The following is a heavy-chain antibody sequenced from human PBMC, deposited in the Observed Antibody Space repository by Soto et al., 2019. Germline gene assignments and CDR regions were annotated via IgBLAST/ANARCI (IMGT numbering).Heavy chain of an antibody. D-gene: IGHD2-2*01. CDR1: GGSFSGYC. CDR2: INQRPNT. V-gene: IGHV4-34*01. CDR3: ARPSYALNWDFHYGMQV. Sequence: SATLSLTLAVSGGSFSGYCRTWLSQIPGEGLEWIGEINQRPNTKYNPSLMSRVTMSADTSRNQFSLKLRSVTAADTAVYYCARPSYALNWDFHYGMQVWGQGTSVTVS. J-gene: IGHJ6*02.